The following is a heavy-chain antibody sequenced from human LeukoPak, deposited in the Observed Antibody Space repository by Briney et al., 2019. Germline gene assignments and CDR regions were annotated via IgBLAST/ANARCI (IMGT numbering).Heavy chain of an antibody. CDR3: ARDLAYPRYGMDV. V-gene: IGHV3-53*01. D-gene: IGHD3-16*01. CDR2: IFIGGST. CDR1: GFTVSSNY. J-gene: IGHJ6*02. Sequence: GVPLRLSCAASGFTVSSNYMSWVRQAPGKGLDWVSLIFIGGSTYYADSVKGRFTISTNNSKNTVYLQRNTLRDEGTAVYYCARDLAYPRYGMDVWGQGTTVTVSS.